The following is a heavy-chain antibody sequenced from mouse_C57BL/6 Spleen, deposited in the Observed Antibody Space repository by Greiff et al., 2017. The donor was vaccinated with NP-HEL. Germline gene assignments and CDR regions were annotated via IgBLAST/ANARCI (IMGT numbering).Heavy chain of an antibody. CDR3: TRWFGSTHFDY. CDR2: IDPETGGT. D-gene: IGHD1-1*01. CDR1: GYTFTDYE. V-gene: IGHV1-15*01. Sequence: VKLMESGAELVRPGASVTLSCKASGYTFTDYEMHWVKQTPVHGLEWIGAIDPETGGTAYNQKFKGKAILTADKSSSTAYMELRSLTSEDSAVYYCTRWFGSTHFDYWGQGTTLTVSS. J-gene: IGHJ2*01.